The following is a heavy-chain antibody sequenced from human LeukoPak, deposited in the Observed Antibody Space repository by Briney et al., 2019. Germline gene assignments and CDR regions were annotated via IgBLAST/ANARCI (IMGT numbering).Heavy chain of an antibody. CDR3: ARDINGYYYDSHGYYPTDL. J-gene: IGHJ5*02. CDR2: ISVYNGNT. D-gene: IGHD3-22*01. CDR1: GYIFTSYG. Sequence: SVKVSCKASGYIFTSYGISWVRQAPGQGLEWMGWISVYNGNTNYPQRLQGRVTVTTDTSTTTAYMELRSLRSDDTGVYYCARDINGYYYDSHGYYPTDLWGQGTLVTVSS. V-gene: IGHV1-18*01.